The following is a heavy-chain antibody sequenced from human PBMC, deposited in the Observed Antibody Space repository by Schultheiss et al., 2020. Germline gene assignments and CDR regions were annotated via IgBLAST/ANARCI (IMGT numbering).Heavy chain of an antibody. D-gene: IGHD2-15*01. J-gene: IGHJ4*02. CDR3: ARGLGSGGARNFDY. V-gene: IGHV4-59*01. CDR1: GGSISSYY. CDR2: IYYSGST. Sequence: SETLSLTCTVSGGSISSYYWSWIRQPPGKGLEWIGYIYYSGSTNYNPSLKSRVTISVDTSKNQFSLKLSSVTAADTAVYYCARGLGSGGARNFDYWGQGTLVTVSS.